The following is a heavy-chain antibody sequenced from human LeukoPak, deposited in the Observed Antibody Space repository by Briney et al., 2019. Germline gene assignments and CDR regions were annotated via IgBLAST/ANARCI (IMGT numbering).Heavy chain of an antibody. J-gene: IGHJ3*02. V-gene: IGHV3-53*01. D-gene: IGHD5-18*01. CDR2: IYSGGST. CDR1: GFTVSSNY. Sequence: GGSLRLSCAASGFTVSSNYMSWVRQAPGKGLEWVSVIYSGGSTYYADSVKGRFTISRDNSENTLYLQMNSLRAEDTAVYYCARAKRDTAMVDAFDIWGQGTMVTVSS. CDR3: ARAKRDTAMVDAFDI.